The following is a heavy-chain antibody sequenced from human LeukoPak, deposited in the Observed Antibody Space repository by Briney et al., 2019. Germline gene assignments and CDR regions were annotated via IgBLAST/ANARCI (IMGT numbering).Heavy chain of an antibody. CDR1: GFTVSGNY. D-gene: IGHD4-17*01. CDR2: IYSGGTT. J-gene: IGHJ4*02. CDR3: ARDRDYPRDQFDY. V-gene: IGHV3-53*01. Sequence: GGSLRLSCAASGFTVSGNYMSWVRQAPEKGLEWVSLIYSGGTTYYADSVKGRFTISRDNSENTVYLQMNGLRVEDTARYYCARDRDYPRDQFDYWGQGTVVSVSS.